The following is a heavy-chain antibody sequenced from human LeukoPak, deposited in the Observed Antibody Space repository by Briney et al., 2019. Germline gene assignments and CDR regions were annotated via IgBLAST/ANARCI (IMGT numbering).Heavy chain of an antibody. V-gene: IGHV3-21*01. J-gene: IGHJ1*01. CDR2: ISGSSRYI. D-gene: IGHD6-6*01. CDR3: ARDLSSSSTAYFHH. CDR1: GFTFSSYA. Sequence: PGGSLRLSCAASGFTFSSYAMSWVRQAPGKGLEWVSSISGSSRYIYYADSVKGRFSISRDNGKNSLYLQMNSLRAEDTAVYYCARDLSSSSTAYFHHWGQGTLVTVSS.